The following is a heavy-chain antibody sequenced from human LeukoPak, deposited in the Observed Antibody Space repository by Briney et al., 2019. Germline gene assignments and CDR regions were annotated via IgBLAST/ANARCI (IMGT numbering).Heavy chain of an antibody. CDR2: IYHSGST. J-gene: IGHJ4*02. Sequence: SETLSLTCAVSGYSISSGYYWGWIRQPPGKGLEWIGSIYHSGSTYYNPSLKSRVTISVDTSKNQFSLKLSSVTAADTAVYYCARLHDYSNYVYHGVSVGDYWGQGTLVTVSS. V-gene: IGHV4-38-2*01. CDR3: ARLHDYSNYVYHGVSVGDY. CDR1: GYSISSGYY. D-gene: IGHD4-11*01.